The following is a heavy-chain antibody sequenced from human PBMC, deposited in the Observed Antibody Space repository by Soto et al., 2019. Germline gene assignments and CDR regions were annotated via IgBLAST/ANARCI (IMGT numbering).Heavy chain of an antibody. CDR2: IKDEGSQK. Sequence: EVQLVESGGGLVQTGGSLRLSCAASGFDFRKFWMNWIRHVPGKGLEWVATIKDEGSQKFYVDSVRGRFSISRDNGMNLVFMKMSRIRGGDTDTSYCASPPYGDYFDYWGQGVVVTVSS. J-gene: IGHJ4*02. D-gene: IGHD3-10*01. CDR3: ASPPYGDYFDY. CDR1: GFDFRKFW. V-gene: IGHV3-7*01.